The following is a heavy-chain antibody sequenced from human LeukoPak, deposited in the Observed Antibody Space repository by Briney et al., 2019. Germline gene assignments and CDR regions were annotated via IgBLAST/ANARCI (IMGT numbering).Heavy chain of an antibody. CDR1: GGSISSYY. V-gene: IGHV4-4*07. J-gene: IGHJ5*02. Sequence: PSETLSLTCTVSGGSISSYYWSWIRQPAGKGLEWIGRIYTSGSTNYNPSLKSRVTMSVDTSKNQFSLKLSSVTAADTAVYYCARDQIVVVPAAQYNWFDPWGQGTLVTVSS. CDR2: IYTSGST. CDR3: ARDQIVVVPAAQYNWFDP. D-gene: IGHD2-2*01.